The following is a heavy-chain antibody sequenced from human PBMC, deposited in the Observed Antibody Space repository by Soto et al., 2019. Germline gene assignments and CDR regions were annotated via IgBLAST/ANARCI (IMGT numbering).Heavy chain of an antibody. CDR1: GFSFDSYW. D-gene: IGHD2-2*01. CDR2: IDYDGTTT. CDR3: TRGTRASSGGTGAY. V-gene: IGHV3-74*01. J-gene: IGHJ1*01. Sequence: EVQLVESGGGLVQPGGSLRLSCAASGFSFDSYWMHWVRQAPRQGPMWVSRIDYDGTTTNYAYSVKGRITISRDNAKSTLYLQMNSLRPEDTAVYYCTRGTRASSGGTGAYWGKGTLVTVSS.